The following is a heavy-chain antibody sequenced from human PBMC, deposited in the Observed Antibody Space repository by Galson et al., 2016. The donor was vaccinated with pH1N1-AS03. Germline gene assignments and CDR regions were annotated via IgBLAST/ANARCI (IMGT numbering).Heavy chain of an antibody. V-gene: IGHV1-69*13. CDR3: ARDRHYDSSGRYFYESEH. D-gene: IGHD3-22*01. Sequence: SVKVSCKASGGTFNNYAISWMRQAPGQGLEWMGGIHPIFGTPSHAQKFRGRLTVTADASTSAAYMELSSLTSENTAIYYCARDRHYDSSGRYFYESEHWGQGTLVIVSS. CDR2: IHPIFGTP. J-gene: IGHJ4*02. CDR1: GGTFNNYA.